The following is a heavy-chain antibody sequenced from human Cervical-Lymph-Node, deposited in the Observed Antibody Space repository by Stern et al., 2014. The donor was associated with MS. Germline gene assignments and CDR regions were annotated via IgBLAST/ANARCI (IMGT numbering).Heavy chain of an antibody. CDR1: GFTFSSYG. CDR2: ISYDGNHK. V-gene: IGHV3-30*03. CDR3: ARDYEDTSMLFDH. Sequence: LQLVASGGAVVQPGGSLRLSCAASGFTFSSYGMPWVRQAPGTGLEWVTVISYDGNHKYYAASVKGRFTISRDNSKNTLHLQMNSVTPDDTAIYYCARDYEDTSMLFDHWGQGTLVTVSS. D-gene: IGHD2-8*01. J-gene: IGHJ4*02.